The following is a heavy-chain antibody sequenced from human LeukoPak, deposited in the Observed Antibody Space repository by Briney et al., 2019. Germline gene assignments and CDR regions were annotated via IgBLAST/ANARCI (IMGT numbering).Heavy chain of an antibody. Sequence: PGGSLRLSCAASGFTFSNAWMSWVRQAPGKGLEWVSYIHLSGTPTHYADPVKGRLSISRDNVKNSLYLQMDNLRAEDTAVYYCARDRGYTRTNTGGYPVFDLWGQGTLVTVSS. D-gene: IGHD2-8*02. CDR2: IHLSGTPT. V-gene: IGHV3-11*04. CDR3: ARDRGYTRTNTGGYPVFDL. J-gene: IGHJ4*02. CDR1: GFTFSNAW.